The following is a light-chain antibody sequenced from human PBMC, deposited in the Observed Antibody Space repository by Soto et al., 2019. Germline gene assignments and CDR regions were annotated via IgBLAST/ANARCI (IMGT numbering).Light chain of an antibody. V-gene: IGKV3-11*01. CDR3: QQHSHSPAT. Sequence: EIVLTQSPATLSLSPGERATLSCRASQSVSSYLDWYQQKPCQAPRLLIYDASHRDPGIPARFSGSGSGTDFTLTISRLEADDFAVYYCQQHSHSPATFGGGTKVQIK. CDR1: QSVSSY. CDR2: DAS. J-gene: IGKJ4*01.